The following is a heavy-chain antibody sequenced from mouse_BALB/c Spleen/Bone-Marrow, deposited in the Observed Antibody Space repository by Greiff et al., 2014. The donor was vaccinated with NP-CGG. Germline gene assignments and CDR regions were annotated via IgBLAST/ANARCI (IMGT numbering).Heavy chain of an antibody. D-gene: IGHD2-4*01. CDR3: ARQTYYDYDGYFDY. CDR1: GFTFSSYG. V-gene: IGHV5-6*01. J-gene: IGHJ2*01. CDR2: ISSGGSYT. Sequence: EVKLQESGGDLVKPGGSLKLSCAASGFTFSSYGMSWVPQIPDKRLEWVATISSGGSYTYYPDSVKGRFTISRDNAKNTLYLQMSSLKSEDTAMYYCARQTYYDYDGYFDYWGQGTTLTVSS.